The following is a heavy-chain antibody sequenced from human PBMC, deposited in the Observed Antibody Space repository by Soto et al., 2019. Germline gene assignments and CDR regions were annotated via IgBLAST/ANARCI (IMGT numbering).Heavy chain of an antibody. CDR1: GFTFSSYG. Sequence: GGSLRLSCAASGFTFSSYGMHWVRQAPGKGLEWVAVISYDGSNKYYADSVKGRFTISRDNSKNTLYLQMNSLRAEDTAVYYCAKDYGSGPGNCFDHWGQGTLVTVSS. V-gene: IGHV3-30*18. D-gene: IGHD3-10*01. J-gene: IGHJ4*02. CDR3: AKDYGSGPGNCFDH. CDR2: ISYDGSNK.